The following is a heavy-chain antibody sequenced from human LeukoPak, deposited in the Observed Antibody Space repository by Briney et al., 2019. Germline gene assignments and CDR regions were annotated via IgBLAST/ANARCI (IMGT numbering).Heavy chain of an antibody. Sequence: SETLSLTCAVYGGSFSGYYWSWIRQPPGKGLEWIGEINHSGSTNYNPSLKNRVTISVDTSKNQSSLKLSSVTAADTAVYYCAGIYGSGSSPADFDYWGQGTLVTVSS. CDR2: INHSGST. D-gene: IGHD3-10*01. CDR3: AGIYGSGSSPADFDY. J-gene: IGHJ4*02. V-gene: IGHV4-34*01. CDR1: GGSFSGYY.